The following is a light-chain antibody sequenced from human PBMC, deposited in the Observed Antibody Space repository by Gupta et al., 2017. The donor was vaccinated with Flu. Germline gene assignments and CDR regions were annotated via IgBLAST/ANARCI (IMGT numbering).Light chain of an antibody. CDR2: DDN. V-gene: IGLV3-21*02. Sequence: QTTMTTCGTDNIGSKTVHWYQQKPDQAPVLLVYDDNKWIPGTAERVSGFNSGTATTLTISRVEAGDEDDYYCQVWERRSDERVVFGGGTKLTVL. J-gene: IGLJ2*01. CDR1: NIGSKT. CDR3: QVWERRSDERVV.